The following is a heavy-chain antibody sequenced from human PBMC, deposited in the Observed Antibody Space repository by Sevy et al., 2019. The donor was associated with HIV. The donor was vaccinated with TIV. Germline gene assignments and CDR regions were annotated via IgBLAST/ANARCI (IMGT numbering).Heavy chain of an antibody. CDR1: AFTFSNYW. CDR2: VNSDGTST. J-gene: IGHJ4*01. V-gene: IGHV3-74*01. CDR3: VAANSWEDY. Sequence: GGSLRLSCAASAFTFSNYWMHWVRQAPGKGLVWVSRVNSDGTSTTYADSVRGRFTISRDNTKDTLSLQMTSLRVEDTAVYYCVAANSWEDYWGHGTLVTVSS. D-gene: IGHD6-13*01.